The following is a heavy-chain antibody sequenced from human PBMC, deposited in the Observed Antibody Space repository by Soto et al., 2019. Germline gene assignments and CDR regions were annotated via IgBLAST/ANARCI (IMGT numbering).Heavy chain of an antibody. J-gene: IGHJ6*02. V-gene: IGHV4-61*01. Sequence: QGQLQESGPGLVKPSETLSLTCTVSGGSVGSGSYYWSWIRQPPGKGLEWIGYIYYSGRTNYNPSLKSRVTISVDTSKNQFSLKLSSVTAADTAVYYCAVTRDYYGMDVWGQGTTVTVSS. CDR2: IYYSGRT. D-gene: IGHD4-4*01. CDR1: GGSVGSGSYY. CDR3: AVTRDYYGMDV.